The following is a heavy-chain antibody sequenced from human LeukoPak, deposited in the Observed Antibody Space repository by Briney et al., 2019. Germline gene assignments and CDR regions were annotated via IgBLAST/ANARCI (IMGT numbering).Heavy chain of an antibody. V-gene: IGHV3-9*01. J-gene: IGHJ4*02. Sequence: GGSLRLSCAASGFIFDDYAMHWVRQAPGKGLEWVSGISSNGENIYYADSVKGRFTISRDNSKNTLYLQMNSLRAEDTAVYYCARGTGGYYDRLDYWGQGTLVTVSS. CDR1: GFIFDDYA. CDR2: ISSNGENI. CDR3: ARGTGGYYDRLDY. D-gene: IGHD3-9*01.